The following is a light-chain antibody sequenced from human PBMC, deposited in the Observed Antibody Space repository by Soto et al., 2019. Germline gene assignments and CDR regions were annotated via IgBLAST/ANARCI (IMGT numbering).Light chain of an antibody. CDR3: QQYYTTLS. J-gene: IGKJ4*01. V-gene: IGKV4-1*01. CDR1: QSVLCNSDNKNY. CDR2: WAS. Sequence: DIVMTQSPDSLAVSLGERATINCKSSQSVLCNSDNKNYLAWYQQKAGQPPKLLIYWASTRDSGVPDRFSGSASGADFTLTINNLQAEDVAVYYCQQYYTTLSFGGGTKEEIK.